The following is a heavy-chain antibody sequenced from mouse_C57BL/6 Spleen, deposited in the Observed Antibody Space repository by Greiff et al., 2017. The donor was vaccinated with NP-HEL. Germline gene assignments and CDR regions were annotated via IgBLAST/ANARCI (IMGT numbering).Heavy chain of an antibody. CDR3: ARGSRGYYYAMDY. CDR1: GYTFTSYD. D-gene: IGHD1-1*01. J-gene: IGHJ4*01. CDR2: IYPRDGST. V-gene: IGHV1-85*01. Sequence: VQLQQSGPELVKPGASVKLSCKASGYTFTSYDINWVKQRPGQGLEWIGWIYPRDGSTKYNEKFKGKATLTVDTSSSTAYMELHSLTSEDSAVYFCARGSRGYYYAMDYWGQGTSVTVSS.